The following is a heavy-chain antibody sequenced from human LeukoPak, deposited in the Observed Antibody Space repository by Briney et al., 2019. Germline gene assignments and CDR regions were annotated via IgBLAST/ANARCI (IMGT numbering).Heavy chain of an antibody. CDR3: ARTGYSSSWYYFDY. J-gene: IGHJ4*02. V-gene: IGHV3-30*04. D-gene: IGHD6-13*01. CDR2: ISYDGSNK. Sequence: PGRSLRHSCAASGFTFSSYAMHWVRQAPGKGLEWVAVISYDGSNKYYADSVKGRFTISRDNSKNTLYLQMNSLRAEDTAVYYCARTGYSSSWYYFDYWGQGTLVTVSS. CDR1: GFTFSSYA.